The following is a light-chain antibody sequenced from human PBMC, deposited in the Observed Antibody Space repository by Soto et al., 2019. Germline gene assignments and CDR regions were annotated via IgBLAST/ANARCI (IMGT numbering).Light chain of an antibody. CDR1: QSVSSN. Sequence: EIVLTQSPATLSLSPGERATLSFRASQSVSSNLAWYQQRPGQAPRLLIYDASNRATGIPARFSGSGSGADFTLTISSLEPEDFAVYYCQQRSNWRTFGQGTKVDIK. CDR2: DAS. CDR3: QQRSNWRT. V-gene: IGKV3-11*01. J-gene: IGKJ1*01.